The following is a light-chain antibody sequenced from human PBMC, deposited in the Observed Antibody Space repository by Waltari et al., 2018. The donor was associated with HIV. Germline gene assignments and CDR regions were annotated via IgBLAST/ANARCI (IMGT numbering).Light chain of an antibody. J-gene: IGLJ2*01. CDR3: SSYAGSAVV. CDR1: SSDVGAYNY. CDR2: EVN. Sequence: QSALTQPPSASGSRGQSVTISCTGTSSDVGAYNYVSWYQQYPGMAPKPIIYEVNKRPSGVPDRFSGSKSGNTASLTVSGLQAEDEADFYCSSYAGSAVVFGGGTKLTVL. V-gene: IGLV2-8*01.